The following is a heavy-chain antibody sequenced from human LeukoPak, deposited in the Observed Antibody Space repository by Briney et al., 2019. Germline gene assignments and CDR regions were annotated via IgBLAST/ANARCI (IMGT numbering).Heavy chain of an antibody. J-gene: IGHJ3*02. CDR1: GGSISSGGYS. CDR3: ARDLGRVVGHI. D-gene: IGHD2-15*01. Sequence: SETLSLTCTVSGGSISSGGYSWSWIRQPPGKGLEWIGYIYHSGSTYYNPSLKSRVTISVDRSKNQFSLKLSSVTAADTAVYYCARDLGRVVGHIWGQGTMVTVSS. CDR2: IYHSGST. V-gene: IGHV4-30-2*01.